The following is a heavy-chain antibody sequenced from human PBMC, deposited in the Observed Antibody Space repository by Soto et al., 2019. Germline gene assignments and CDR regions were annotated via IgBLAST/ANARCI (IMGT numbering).Heavy chain of an antibody. D-gene: IGHD3-9*01. Sequence: ASVKVSCKASGYTFTSYYMHWVRQAPGQGLEWMGIINPSGGSTSYAQKFQGRVTITADKSTSTAYMELSSLRSEDTAVYYCARVSSRFFDWSPKKPSYYYGRDVWGKGPTVTVSS. CDR2: INPSGGST. CDR3: ARVSSRFFDWSPKKPSYYYGRDV. V-gene: IGHV1-46*01. CDR1: GYTFTSYY. J-gene: IGHJ6*04.